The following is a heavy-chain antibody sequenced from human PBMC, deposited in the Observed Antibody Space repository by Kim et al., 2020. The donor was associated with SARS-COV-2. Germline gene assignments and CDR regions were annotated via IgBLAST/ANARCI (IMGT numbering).Heavy chain of an antibody. D-gene: IGHD3-22*01. CDR3: ARGPAYYYDSSGYSGY. Sequence: SVKGRLTISRDHAKNTLYLQMNSLRAEDTAVYYCARGPAYYYDSSGYSGYWGQGTLVTVSS. V-gene: IGHV3-30*07. J-gene: IGHJ4*02.